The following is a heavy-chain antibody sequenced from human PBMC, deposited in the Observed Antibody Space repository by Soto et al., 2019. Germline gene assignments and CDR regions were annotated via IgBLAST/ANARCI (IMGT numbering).Heavy chain of an antibody. V-gene: IGHV3-9*01. CDR1: GFTFDDYA. D-gene: IGHD6-19*01. J-gene: IGHJ4*02. CDR3: AKGIRAVAANNFFDY. Sequence: EVQLVESGGGLVQPGRSLRLSCAASGFTFDDYAMHWVRQAPGKGLEWVSGISWNSGSIGYADSVKGRFTISRDKAKNSLYLQMNSLRADDTALYYCAKGIRAVAANNFFDYWCQGTLVTVSS. CDR2: ISWNSGSI.